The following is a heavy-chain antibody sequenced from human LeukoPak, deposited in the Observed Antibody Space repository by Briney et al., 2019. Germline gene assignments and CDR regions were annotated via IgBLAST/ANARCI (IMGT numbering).Heavy chain of an antibody. J-gene: IGHJ4*02. CDR1: GYSFTSYD. CDR3: ARGRGYDRTGYVYYFDF. Sequence: ASVKVSCKASGYSFTSYDINWVRQAPGQGFEWVGWTNPNSGSTGHAQEFQGRVTMTRDTSMSTAYMELSSLRYEDTAVYYCARGRGYDRTGYVYYFDFWGQGTLVTVSS. D-gene: IGHD3-22*01. V-gene: IGHV1-8*01. CDR2: TNPNSGST.